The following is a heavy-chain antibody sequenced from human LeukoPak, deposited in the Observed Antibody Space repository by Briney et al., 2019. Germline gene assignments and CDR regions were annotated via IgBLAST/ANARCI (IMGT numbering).Heavy chain of an antibody. Sequence: GGSLRLSCAASGFTFSSYGMSWVRQAPGKGLKWVSAISGSGGSTYYADSVKGRFTISRDNAKNSLYLQMNSLRAEDTAVYYCVRARDGYNYDLFDYWGQGTLVTVSS. J-gene: IGHJ4*02. CDR2: ISGSGGST. D-gene: IGHD5-24*01. CDR3: VRARDGYNYDLFDY. V-gene: IGHV3-23*01. CDR1: GFTFSSYG.